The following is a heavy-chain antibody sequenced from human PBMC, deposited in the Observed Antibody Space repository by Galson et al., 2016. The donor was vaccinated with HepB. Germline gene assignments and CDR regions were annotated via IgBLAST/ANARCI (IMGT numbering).Heavy chain of an antibody. D-gene: IGHD3-9*01. V-gene: IGHV1-69*13. J-gene: IGHJ4*02. CDR2: IIPMLGTA. CDR1: GGTFNTYA. Sequence: SVKVSCKASGGTFNTYAISWVRQAPGQGLEWMGAIIPMLGTATYAQKFQGRVTITADESTSTAYMDLSSLRSEDTALYYCARGSEILTGYYAYWGQGTLITVSS. CDR3: ARGSEILTGYYAY.